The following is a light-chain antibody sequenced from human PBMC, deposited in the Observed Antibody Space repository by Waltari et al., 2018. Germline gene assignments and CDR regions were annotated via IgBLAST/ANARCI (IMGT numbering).Light chain of an antibody. CDR1: SGSIASNY. J-gene: IGLJ2*01. V-gene: IGLV6-57*04. Sequence: NFMLTQPHSVSESPGKTVTISCTRSSGSIASNYVQWYQQRPGSAPPTVIYVDTQRPSGFPYRFSGSIDSSTNSASLTIAGLKTEDEADYYCQSYDSNNPVVFGGGTKLTVL. CDR3: QSYDSNNPVV. CDR2: VDT.